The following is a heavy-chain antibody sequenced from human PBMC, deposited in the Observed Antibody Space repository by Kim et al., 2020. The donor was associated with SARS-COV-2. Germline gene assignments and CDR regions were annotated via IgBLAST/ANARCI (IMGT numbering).Heavy chain of an antibody. V-gene: IGHV1-8*01. CDR3: ARGTMYSSSEFDY. Sequence: YSQKFQGRVTMTRRTSISTAYMGLSSLRSEDTAVYYCARGTMYSSSEFDYWGQGTLVTVSS. J-gene: IGHJ4*02. D-gene: IGHD6-6*01.